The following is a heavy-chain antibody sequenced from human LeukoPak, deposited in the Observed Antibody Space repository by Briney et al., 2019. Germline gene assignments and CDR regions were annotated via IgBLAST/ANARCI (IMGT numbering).Heavy chain of an antibody. J-gene: IGHJ6*03. D-gene: IGHD6-6*01. Sequence: SETLSLTCTVSRGSTSTYYWSWIRQPAGKGLEWIGRIYPSGNTNFNPSLKSRVTISVDTSKNQFSLKLSSVTAADTAVYYCARELFIAAGYYYYYYMDVWGKGTTVTVSS. CDR1: RGSTSTYY. V-gene: IGHV4-4*07. CDR2: IYPSGNT. CDR3: ARELFIAAGYYYYYYMDV.